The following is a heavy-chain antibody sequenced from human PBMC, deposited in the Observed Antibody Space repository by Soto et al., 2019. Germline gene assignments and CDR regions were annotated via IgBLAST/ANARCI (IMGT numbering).Heavy chain of an antibody. CDR2: IIPIFGTA. Sequence: QVQLVQSGAEVKKPGSSVKVSCKASGGTFSSYAISWVRQAPGQGLEWMGGIIPIFGTANYAQKFQGRVTITADESTSTAYMELSSLRSEHTAVYYGARVNNWNDIPYYSYGMDVWGQGTTVTVSS. D-gene: IGHD1-1*01. CDR1: GGTFSSYA. J-gene: IGHJ6*02. CDR3: ARVNNWNDIPYYSYGMDV. V-gene: IGHV1-69*01.